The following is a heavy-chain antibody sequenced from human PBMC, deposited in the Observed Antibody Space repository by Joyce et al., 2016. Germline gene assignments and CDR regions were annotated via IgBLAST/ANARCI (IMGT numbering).Heavy chain of an antibody. CDR2: ISRDNTYR. D-gene: IGHD4-11*01. J-gene: IGHJ4*02. CDR3: ARDVLTTVTKAYGY. V-gene: IGHV3-21*01. CDR1: GFIFSSYS. Sequence: EVQLVESGGGLVKPGESLRLSCTASGFIFSSYSMTWVRQAQGKGLEWVSSISRDNTYRFHADSVKGRFTISRDNARNSLYLQMNSLRAEDTAVYYCARDVLTTVTKAYGYWGQGTLVAVSS.